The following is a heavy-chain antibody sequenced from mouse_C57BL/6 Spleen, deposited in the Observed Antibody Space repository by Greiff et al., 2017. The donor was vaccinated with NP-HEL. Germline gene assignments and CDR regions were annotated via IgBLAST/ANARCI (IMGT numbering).Heavy chain of an antibody. J-gene: IGHJ3*01. D-gene: IGHD1-1*01. CDR1: GYTFTSYW. CDR2: IYPGSGST. CDR3: ARGSSYGGWFAY. V-gene: IGHV1-55*01. Sequence: VQLQQPGAELVKPGASVKMSCKASGYTFTSYWITWVKQRPGQGLEWIGDIYPGSGSTNYNEKFKSKATLTVDKSSSTAYMQLSSLTSEDSAVDYCARGSSYGGWFAYWGQGTLVTVSA.